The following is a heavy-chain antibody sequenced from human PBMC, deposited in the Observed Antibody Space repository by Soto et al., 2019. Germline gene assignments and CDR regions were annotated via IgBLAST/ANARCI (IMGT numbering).Heavy chain of an antibody. CDR1: GYTFTSYA. V-gene: IGHV1-3*01. CDR2: INAGNGNT. CDR3: ASGWVGYSGYDYYYYGMDV. J-gene: IGHJ6*02. D-gene: IGHD5-12*01. Sequence: ASVKVSCKASGYTFTSYAMHWVRQAPGQRLERMGWINAGNGNTKYSQKFQGRVTITRDTSASTAYMELSSLRSEDTAVYYCASGWVGYSGYDYYYYGMDVWGQGTTVTVSS.